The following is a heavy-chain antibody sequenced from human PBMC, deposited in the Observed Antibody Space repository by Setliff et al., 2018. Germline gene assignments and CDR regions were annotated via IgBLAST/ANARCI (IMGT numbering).Heavy chain of an antibody. D-gene: IGHD2-15*01. CDR2: ISYSGTP. CDR3: VRPGGTTVVARHFDY. V-gene: IGHV4-39*01. CDR1: GGSISSSSYY. Sequence: PSETLSLTCTVSGGSISSSSYYWGWIRQPPGKGLEWIGSISYSGTPYYNASVESRVTISIDTSRNQFSLELRSVTVADTATYYCVRPGGTTVVARHFDYWGSGILVTVSS. J-gene: IGHJ4*01.